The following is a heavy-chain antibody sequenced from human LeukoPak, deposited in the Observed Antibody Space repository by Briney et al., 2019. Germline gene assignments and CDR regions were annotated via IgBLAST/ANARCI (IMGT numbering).Heavy chain of an antibody. CDR3: ARAPGGTGYYFDY. CDR1: GFTFSSYW. J-gene: IGHJ4*02. CDR2: IKQDGSEK. Sequence: PGGSLRLSCAASGFTFSSYWMSWVRQAPGKGLEWVANIKQDGSEKYYVDSVKGRFTISRDNAKNPLYLQMNSLRAEDTAVYYCARAPGGTGYYFDYWGQGTLVTVSS. V-gene: IGHV3-7*01. D-gene: IGHD2-8*02.